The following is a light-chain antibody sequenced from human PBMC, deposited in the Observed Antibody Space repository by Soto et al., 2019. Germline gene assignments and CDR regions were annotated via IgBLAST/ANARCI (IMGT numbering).Light chain of an antibody. CDR1: SSDVGDYNY. Sequence: QSVLTQPASVSGSPGQSITISCTGTSSDVGDYNYVSWFRQHPGKAPKLMIYEVSNRPSGVSNRFSGSKSGNTASLTISGLQPEDEADYYCSSYTTSSTXYVFGTGTKVTXL. CDR2: EVS. V-gene: IGLV2-14*01. CDR3: SSYTTSSTXYV. J-gene: IGLJ1*01.